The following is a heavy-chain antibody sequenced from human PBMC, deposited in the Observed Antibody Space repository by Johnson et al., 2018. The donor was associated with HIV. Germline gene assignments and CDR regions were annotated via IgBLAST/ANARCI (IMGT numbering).Heavy chain of an antibody. J-gene: IGHJ3*02. V-gene: IGHV3-53*01. D-gene: IGHD4-17*01. CDR1: GFTVSSNY. Sequence: EQLVESGGGLIQPGGSLRLSCAASGFTVSSNYMSWVRQAPGKGLEWVSLIYSGGSTYYADSVKGRFTISRDDSRNTLHLQMNSLRAEDTAVYYRARESNGDYVAFDIWGQGTMVTVSS. CDR2: IYSGGST. CDR3: ARESNGDYVAFDI.